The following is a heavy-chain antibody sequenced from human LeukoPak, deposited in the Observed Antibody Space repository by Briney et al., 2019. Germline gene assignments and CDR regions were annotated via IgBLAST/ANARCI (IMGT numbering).Heavy chain of an antibody. CDR1: GFTFYDYG. Sequence: GGSLRLSFAASGFTFYDYGMHWVRQAPGKGLEWVSSISWNTGNIGYADSVKGRFTISRDNAKNFLYLQMNSLRTEDTALYYCAKGSFGVVIINILDCWGQGTLVTVSS. V-gene: IGHV3-9*01. J-gene: IGHJ4*02. D-gene: IGHD3-3*01. CDR2: ISWNTGNI. CDR3: AKGSFGVVIINILDC.